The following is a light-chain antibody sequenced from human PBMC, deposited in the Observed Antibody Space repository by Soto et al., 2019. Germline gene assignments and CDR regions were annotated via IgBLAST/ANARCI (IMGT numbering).Light chain of an antibody. J-gene: IGKJ2*01. Sequence: DLQTTQSPSSVSASVGDRVTITCRASQDIRNWLAWYQQKPGKAPKLLIYDASSLQSGDPSRFSGSGSGSDFTLTIGSLHPEDFATYYFQQANSFPYTFGQGTKLEIK. CDR1: QDIRNW. V-gene: IGKV1-12*01. CDR2: DAS. CDR3: QQANSFPYT.